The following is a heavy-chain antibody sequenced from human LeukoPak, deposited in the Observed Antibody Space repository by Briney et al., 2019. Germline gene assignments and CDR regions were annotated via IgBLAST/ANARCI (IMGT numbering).Heavy chain of an antibody. CDR2: IYHSGST. V-gene: IGHV4-30-2*01. CDR3: ARDNYGSATGDY. CDR1: GGSISSGGYY. J-gene: IGHJ4*02. D-gene: IGHD3-10*01. Sequence: PSQTLSLTCTVSGGSISSGGYYWSWIRQPPGKGLEWIGYIYHSGSTYYNPSLKSRVTISVDRSKNQFSLKLSSVTAADTAVYYCARDNYGSATGDYWGQGTLVTVSS.